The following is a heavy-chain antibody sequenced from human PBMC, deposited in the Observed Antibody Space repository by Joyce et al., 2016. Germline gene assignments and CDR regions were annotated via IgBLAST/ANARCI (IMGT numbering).Heavy chain of an antibody. V-gene: IGHV3-30*18. CDR2: ISNDGKNK. CDR1: GFNFRSYG. D-gene: IGHD6-25*01. CDR3: AKDRETSAVLDF. Sequence: QAQLVESGGGVVQPGRSLRLSCAVSGFNFRSYGMHWVRQAPGKGLEWVAVISNDGKNKNYADSGKGRFTVSRDNSKKILSLQMNSLRPEDTAVYYCAKDRETSAVLDFWGQGTPVTVSS. J-gene: IGHJ4*02.